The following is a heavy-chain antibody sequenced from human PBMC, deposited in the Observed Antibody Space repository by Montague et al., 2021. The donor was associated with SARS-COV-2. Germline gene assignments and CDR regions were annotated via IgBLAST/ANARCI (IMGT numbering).Heavy chain of an antibody. Sequence: SETLSLTCAVYGGSFRGNKWSWIRHLPGTGMEWIGKINNSESTNYNPYLKSRVTISVDTSKNQFSLKLSSVTAADTAVYYCARGEEGSIMIVVAVPGWFDPWGQGTLVTVSS. CDR3: ARGEEGSIMIVVAVPGWFDP. V-gene: IGHV4-34*01. CDR1: GGSFRGNK. D-gene: IGHD3-22*01. J-gene: IGHJ5*01. CDR2: INNSEST.